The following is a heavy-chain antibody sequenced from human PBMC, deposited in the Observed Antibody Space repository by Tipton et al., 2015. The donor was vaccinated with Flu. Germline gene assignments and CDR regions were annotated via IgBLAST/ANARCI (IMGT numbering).Heavy chain of an antibody. CDR3: SGHFTSALFAS. J-gene: IGHJ4*03. Sequence: TLSLTCTISGGSFTNYYWSWIRQPPGKGLEWIGFVHYRENTSYNPSLKNRVTMSLDTSKNQFSLKLISVTAADTAVYYCSGHFTSALFASWGHGTPVTVSS. V-gene: IGHV4-59*08. CDR1: GGSFTNYY. CDR2: VHYRENT. D-gene: IGHD2-15*01.